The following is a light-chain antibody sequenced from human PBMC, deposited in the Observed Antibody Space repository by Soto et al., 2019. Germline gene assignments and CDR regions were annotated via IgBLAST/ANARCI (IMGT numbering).Light chain of an antibody. CDR2: GAS. Sequence: EVVLTQSPGTLSLSPGERATLSCRASQSVSSSYLAWYQQKPGQAPRLLIYGASSRATGIPDRFSGSWSGTDFTLTVSRLAPEDFAVYYCQQYGSSPLTFGGGTKVEIK. CDR1: QSVSSSY. CDR3: QQYGSSPLT. J-gene: IGKJ4*01. V-gene: IGKV3-20*01.